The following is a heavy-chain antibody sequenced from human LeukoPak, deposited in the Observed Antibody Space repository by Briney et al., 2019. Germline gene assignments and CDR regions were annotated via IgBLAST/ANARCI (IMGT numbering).Heavy chain of an antibody. CDR1: GFTFSSYA. V-gene: IGHV4-34*01. J-gene: IGHJ3*01. CDR2: INHSGST. Sequence: GSLRLSCAASGFTFSSYAMSWIRQPPGKGLEWIGEINHSGSTNYNPSLKSRVTISVDTSKNQFSLKLSSVTAADTAVYYCARPILLWFGETHGALDVWSQGTMVTVSS. CDR3: ARPILLWFGETHGALDV. D-gene: IGHD3-10*01.